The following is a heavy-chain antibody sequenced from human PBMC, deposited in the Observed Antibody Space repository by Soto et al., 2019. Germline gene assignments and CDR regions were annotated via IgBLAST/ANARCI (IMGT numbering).Heavy chain of an antibody. CDR3: ASLGGGYGSSTSCYLP. CDR1: GGSISSSSYY. CDR2: IYYSGST. D-gene: IGHD2-2*01. Sequence: SETLSLTCTVSGGSISSSSYYWGWIRQPPGKGLEWIGSIYYSGSTYYNPSLKSRVTISVDTSKNQFSLKLSSVTAADTAVYYCASLGGGYGSSTSCYLPWGQGTLVTVSS. V-gene: IGHV4-39*01. J-gene: IGHJ5*02.